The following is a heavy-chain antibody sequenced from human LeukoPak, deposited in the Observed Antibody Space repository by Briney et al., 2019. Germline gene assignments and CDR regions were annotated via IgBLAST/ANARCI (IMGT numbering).Heavy chain of an antibody. CDR3: ARMIRDYGDSNWFDP. J-gene: IGHJ5*02. D-gene: IGHD4-17*01. Sequence: GGSLRLSCAASGFTFSSYAMSWVRQAPGKGLEWASAISGSGGTTYYANSVKGRFTFSRDNSKNTLYLQMNSLRAEDTAIYYCARMIRDYGDSNWFDPWGQGTLVTVSS. V-gene: IGHV3-23*01. CDR1: GFTFSSYA. CDR2: ISGSGGTT.